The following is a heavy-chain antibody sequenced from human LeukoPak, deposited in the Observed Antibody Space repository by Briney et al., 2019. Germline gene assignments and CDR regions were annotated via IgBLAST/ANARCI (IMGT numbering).Heavy chain of an antibody. CDR3: ARDGGGVDFWNWFDP. CDR1: GYTFTSYA. Sequence: ASVKVSCKASGYTFTSYAMNWVRQAPGQGLEWMGWISAYNGNTNYAQKLQGRVIMTTDTSTSTAYMELRSLRSDDTAVYYCARDGGGVDFWNWFDPWGQGTLVTVSS. CDR2: ISAYNGNT. D-gene: IGHD3-16*01. V-gene: IGHV1-18*01. J-gene: IGHJ5*02.